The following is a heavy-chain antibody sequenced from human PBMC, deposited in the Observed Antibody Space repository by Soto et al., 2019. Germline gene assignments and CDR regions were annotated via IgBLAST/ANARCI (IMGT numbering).Heavy chain of an antibody. V-gene: IGHV3-30*18. CDR3: AKDNCISPSCYRLYKWFDP. CDR1: GFTFSSYG. D-gene: IGHD2-2*01. Sequence: QVQLVESGGGVVQPGRSLKLSCAASGFTFSSYGMHWVRQAPGKGLEWVAVISYGGSNKYYADSVKGRFTISRDNSQNSLYLQMNNLRAEDTAVYYCAKDNCISPSCYRLYKWFDPWGQGTLVTVSS. J-gene: IGHJ5*02. CDR2: ISYGGSNK.